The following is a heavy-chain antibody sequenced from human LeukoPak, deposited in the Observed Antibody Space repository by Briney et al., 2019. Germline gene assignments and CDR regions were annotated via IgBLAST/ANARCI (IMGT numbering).Heavy chain of an antibody. J-gene: IGHJ4*02. V-gene: IGHV1-2*02. D-gene: IGHD6-19*01. CDR1: GYTFTVYY. Sequence: ASVKVSCKASGYTFTVYYMHLVRHAPAQGLEWMEWLNTSGVGTNYAQKFQGRVTITRDTSISTAYMELSRLRSTDTAVYYCAREAVAGTTNFDYWGQGTLVTVSS. CDR3: AREAVAGTTNFDY. CDR2: LNTSGVGT.